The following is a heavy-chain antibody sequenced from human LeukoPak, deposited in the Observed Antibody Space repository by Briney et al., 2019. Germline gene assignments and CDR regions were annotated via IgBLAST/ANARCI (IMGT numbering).Heavy chain of an antibody. CDR1: GFTFADYA. J-gene: IGHJ6*03. Sequence: GGSLRLSCAASGFTFADYAMSWVRQAPGKGLEWVSGISGSGGSTYYADSVKGRFTVPRDNFKNTLFLQVNSLRAEDTAVYYCAKVSDYSYYYYMDVWGKGTTVTVSS. CDR3: AKVSDYSYYYYMDV. CDR2: ISGSGGST. V-gene: IGHV3-23*01.